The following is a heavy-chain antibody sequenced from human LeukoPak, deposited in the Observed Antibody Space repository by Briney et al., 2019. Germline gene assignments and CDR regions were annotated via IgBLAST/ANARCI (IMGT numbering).Heavy chain of an antibody. D-gene: IGHD6-6*01. Sequence: SVTVSRTAYGDTLSSYASSWVRQAPGQGLEWKGRIIPIFGIANYAQKFQGRVTITADKSTSTAYMELSSLRSEDTAVYYCAAQNSSSSYYYYGMGVWGQGTTVTVSS. V-gene: IGHV1-69*04. CDR3: AAQNSSSSYYYYGMGV. J-gene: IGHJ6*02. CDR2: IIPIFGIA. CDR1: GDTLSSYA.